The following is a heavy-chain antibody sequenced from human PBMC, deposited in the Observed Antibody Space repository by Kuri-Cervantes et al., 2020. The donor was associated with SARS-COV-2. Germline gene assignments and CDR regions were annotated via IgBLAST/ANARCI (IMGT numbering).Heavy chain of an antibody. V-gene: IGHV7-4-1*02. CDR1: GYTFTSYA. D-gene: IGHD3-9*01. J-gene: IGHJ3*02. CDR3: AGTNVLRYFDWLSKGNAFDI. CDR2: INTNTGNP. Sequence: ASVKVSCKASGYTFTSYAMNWVRQAPGQGLEWMGWINTNTGNPTYAQGFTGRFVFSLDTSVSTAYLQISSLKAEDTAVYYCAGTNVLRYFDWLSKGNAFDIWGQGTMVTVSS.